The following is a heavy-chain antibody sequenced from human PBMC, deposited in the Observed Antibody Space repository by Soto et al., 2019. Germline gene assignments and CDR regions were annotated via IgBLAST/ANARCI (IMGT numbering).Heavy chain of an antibody. CDR2: ISAYNGNT. CDR3: ARVQSIAVAGTLPFRH. Sequence: ASVKGSCKASGYTFTSYGISWVRQAPGQGLEWMGWISAYNGNTNYAQKFQGRVTITADKSTSTAYMELSSLRSEDTAVYYCARVQSIAVAGTLPFRHWGQGTLVTVSS. J-gene: IGHJ1*01. V-gene: IGHV1-18*01. D-gene: IGHD6-19*01. CDR1: GYTFTSYG.